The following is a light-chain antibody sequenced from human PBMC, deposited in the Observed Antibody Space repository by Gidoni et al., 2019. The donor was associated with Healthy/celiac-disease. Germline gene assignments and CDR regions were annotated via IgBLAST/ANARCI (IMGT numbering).Light chain of an antibody. CDR1: QSVSSY. J-gene: IGKJ1*01. CDR3: QQRSNWPATWT. CDR2: DAS. V-gene: IGKV3-11*01. Sequence: EIVLTQSPATLSLSPGERATLSCRASQSVSSYLAWYQQKPGQAPRLLIYDASNRATGIPARFSGSGSGTDFTLTISSLEPEDFAVYYCQQRSNWPATWTFGQXTKVEIK.